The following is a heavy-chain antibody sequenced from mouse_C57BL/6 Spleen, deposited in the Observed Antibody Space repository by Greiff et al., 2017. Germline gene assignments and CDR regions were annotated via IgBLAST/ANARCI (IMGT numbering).Heavy chain of an antibody. CDR3: ARSRGLRYFDY. D-gene: IGHD1-1*01. CDR1: GYTFTSYW. V-gene: IGHV1-52*01. CDR2: IDPSDSET. J-gene: IGHJ2*01. Sequence: QVHVKQPGAELVRPGSSVKLSCKASGYTFTSYWMHWVKQRPIQGLEWIGNIDPSDSETHYNQKFKDKATLTVDKSSSTAYMQLSSLTSEDSAVYYCARSRGLRYFDYWGQGTTLTVSS.